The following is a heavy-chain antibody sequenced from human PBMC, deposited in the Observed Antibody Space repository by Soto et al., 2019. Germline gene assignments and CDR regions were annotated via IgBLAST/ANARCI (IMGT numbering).Heavy chain of an antibody. V-gene: IGHV4-39*01. CDR2: IYYSGST. J-gene: IGHJ6*02. D-gene: IGHD1-26*01. CDR3: ARQGAWQWDYGMDV. CDR1: GGSISSSSYY. Sequence: QLQLQESGPGLVKPSETLSLTCTVSGGSISSSSYYWGWIRQPPGKGLEWIGSIYYSGSTYYNPSLKSRVTISVDTSKNQFSLKLSSVTAADTAVYYCARQGAWQWDYGMDVWGQGTTVTVSS.